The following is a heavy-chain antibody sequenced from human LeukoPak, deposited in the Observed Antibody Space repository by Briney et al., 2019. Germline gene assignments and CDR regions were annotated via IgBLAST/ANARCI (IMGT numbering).Heavy chain of an antibody. CDR3: ARAVAYYYGSGSREKLYYYYYYMDV. D-gene: IGHD3-10*01. CDR1: GYTFTSYG. V-gene: IGHV1-18*01. Sequence: ASVKVSCEASGYTFTSYGISWVRQAPGQGLEWMGWISAYNGNTNYAQKLQGRVTMTTDTSTSTAYMELRSLRSDDTAVYYCARAVAYYYGSGSREKLYYYYYYMDVWGKGTTVTVSS. J-gene: IGHJ6*03. CDR2: ISAYNGNT.